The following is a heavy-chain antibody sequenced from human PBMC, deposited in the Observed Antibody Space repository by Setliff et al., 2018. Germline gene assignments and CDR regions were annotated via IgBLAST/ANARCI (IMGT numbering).Heavy chain of an antibody. CDR1: GFTFSNYA. D-gene: IGHD3-22*01. CDR2: ISGGGDST. CDR3: AGGYPSNFDY. J-gene: IGHJ4*02. Sequence: GGSLRLSCVASGFTFSNYAMAWVRQAPGKGLEWVSAISGGGDSTYYADSVKGRFTISRDNSKNTLYLQLNSLRAEDTAIYYCAGGYPSNFDYWGQGTLVTVSS. V-gene: IGHV3-23*01.